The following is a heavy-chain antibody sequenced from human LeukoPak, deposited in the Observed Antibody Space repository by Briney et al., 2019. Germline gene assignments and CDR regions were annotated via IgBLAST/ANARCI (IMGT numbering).Heavy chain of an antibody. D-gene: IGHD3-3*01. CDR2: INHGGTT. Sequence: PSETLSLTCAVYGGSFSGYYWSWIRQPPGKGLEWIGEINHGGTTKSNPSLKSRLTISIDTSKNQFSLKLTSVTAADTAVYFCARGRAVFGPHWFDPWGRGTLVTVSS. J-gene: IGHJ5*02. V-gene: IGHV4-34*01. CDR1: GGSFSGYY. CDR3: ARGRAVFGPHWFDP.